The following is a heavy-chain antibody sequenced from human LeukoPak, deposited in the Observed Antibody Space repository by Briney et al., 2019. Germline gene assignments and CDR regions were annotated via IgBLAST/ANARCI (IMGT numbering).Heavy chain of an antibody. V-gene: IGHV4-30-2*01. Sequence: PSETLSLTCTVSGGSISSGGYYWSWIRQPPGKGLEWIGYIYHSGSTYYNPSLKSRVTISVDRSKNQFSLKLSSVTAADTAVYYCARAGPRAADKGGGTQIDYWGQGTLVTVSS. D-gene: IGHD6-13*01. CDR2: IYHSGST. J-gene: IGHJ4*02. CDR3: ARAGPRAADKGGGTQIDY. CDR1: GGSISSGGYY.